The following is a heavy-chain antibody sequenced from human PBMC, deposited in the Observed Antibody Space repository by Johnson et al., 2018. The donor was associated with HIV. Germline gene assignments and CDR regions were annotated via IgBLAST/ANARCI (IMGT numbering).Heavy chain of an antibody. CDR3: AKAIGDAFDI. V-gene: IGHV3-30*18. Sequence: QVQLVESGGGVVQPGRSLRLSCVASGFTFSNYGMHWVRQAPGKGLEWVAVISYDGSNKYYADSVKGRFTISRDNSKNTLYLQMNSLRAEDTAVYYCAKAIGDAFDIWSQGTMVTVSS. CDR2: ISYDGSNK. D-gene: IGHD2/OR15-2a*01. CDR1: GFTFSNYG. J-gene: IGHJ3*02.